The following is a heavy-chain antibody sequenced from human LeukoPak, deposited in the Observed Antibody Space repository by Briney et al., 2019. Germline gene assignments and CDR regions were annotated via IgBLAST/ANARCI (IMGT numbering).Heavy chain of an antibody. CDR2: IKQDGSEK. V-gene: IGHV3-7*01. CDR1: GFTFSSYW. D-gene: IGHD3-16*01. Sequence: GGSLRLSCAASGFTFSSYWMSWVRQAPGKGLEWVANIKQDGSEKYYVDSVKGRFTISRDNAKNSLYLQMSSLRGEDTALYYCATEHWGPNSWGQGTLVTVSS. J-gene: IGHJ4*02. CDR3: ATEHWGPNS.